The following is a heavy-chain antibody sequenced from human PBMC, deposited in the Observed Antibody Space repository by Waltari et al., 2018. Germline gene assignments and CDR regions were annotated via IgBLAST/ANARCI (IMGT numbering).Heavy chain of an antibody. Sequence: QVQLVQSGAEVKTPWSSVKVSCKASGGTFGTDAISWCRQAPGQRLEWMGMTIPVLGSSSSAQKFAGRVTISADESTTTAFMELSSLRSDDTAVYYCATTTYSTLSDVSSYFFYFHSWGQGTLVTVSS. CDR1: GGTFGTDA. D-gene: IGHD3-22*01. J-gene: IGHJ4*02. V-gene: IGHV1-69*15. CDR2: TIPVLGSS. CDR3: ATTTYSTLSDVSSYFFYFHS.